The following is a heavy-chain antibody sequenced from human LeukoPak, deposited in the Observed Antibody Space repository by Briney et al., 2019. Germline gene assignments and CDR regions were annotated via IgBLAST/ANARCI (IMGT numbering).Heavy chain of an antibody. CDR2: IYHSGST. V-gene: IGHV4-38-2*02. Sequence: PSETLSLTCNVSGYSISSGYYWGWIRQPPGKGLEWIGSIYHSGSTYNNPSLKSRVTTSVDTSKNQFSLKLSSVTAADTAVYYCARVGGYSYLGYWGQGTLVTVSS. D-gene: IGHD5-18*01. J-gene: IGHJ4*02. CDR1: GYSISSGYY. CDR3: ARVGGYSYLGY.